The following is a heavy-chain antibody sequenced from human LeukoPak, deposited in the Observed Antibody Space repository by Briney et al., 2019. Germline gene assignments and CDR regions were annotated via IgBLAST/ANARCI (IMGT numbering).Heavy chain of an antibody. D-gene: IGHD3-16*01. J-gene: IGHJ4*02. CDR3: ARLPISTGGTNFDY. Sequence: SVTVSCKASGGTFSSYAISWVRQAPGQGLEWMGRIIPILGIANYAQKFQGRVTITADKSTSTAYMELSSLRSEDTAVYYCARLPISTGGTNFDYWGQGTLVTVSS. CDR2: IIPILGIA. V-gene: IGHV1-69*04. CDR1: GGTFSSYA.